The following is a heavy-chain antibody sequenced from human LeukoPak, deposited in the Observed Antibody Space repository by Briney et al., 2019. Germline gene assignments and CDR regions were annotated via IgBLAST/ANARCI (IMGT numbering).Heavy chain of an antibody. D-gene: IGHD3-9*01. CDR2: IIPIFGTA. Sequence: GASVKVSCKASGGTFSSYAISWVRQAPGQGLEWMGGIIPIFGTANYAQKFQGRVTITADESTSTAYMELSSLRSEDTAVYYCARGSLEDFDWLPDYYMDVWGIGTTVTVSS. CDR1: GGTFSSYA. V-gene: IGHV1-69*13. J-gene: IGHJ6*03. CDR3: ARGSLEDFDWLPDYYMDV.